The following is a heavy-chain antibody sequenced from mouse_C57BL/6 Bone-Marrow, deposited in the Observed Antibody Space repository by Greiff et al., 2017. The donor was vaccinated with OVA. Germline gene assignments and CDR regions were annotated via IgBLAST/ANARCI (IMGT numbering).Heavy chain of an antibody. J-gene: IGHJ2*01. CDR1: GFNFKDDY. CDR3: SADSYSYDFDY. Sequence: EVQLQQSGAELVRPGASVKLSCTASGFNFKDDYMHWVKQRPEQGLEWIGWIVPENGDTAYASKFQGKATFTADTSSNTAYLQLSSLTSEDTGVDCWSADSYSYDFDYWGQGTTLTVSS. V-gene: IGHV14-4*01. CDR2: IVPENGDT. D-gene: IGHD1-1*01.